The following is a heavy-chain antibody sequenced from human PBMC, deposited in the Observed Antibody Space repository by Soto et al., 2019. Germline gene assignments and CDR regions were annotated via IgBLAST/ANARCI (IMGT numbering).Heavy chain of an antibody. D-gene: IGHD3-10*01. CDR1: GVSISSYY. V-gene: IGHV4-59*01. J-gene: IGHJ5*02. CDR2: IYYSGST. Sequence: PSETLSLTCTVSGVSISSYYWSWIRQPPGKGLEWIGYIYYSGSTNYNPSLKSRVTISVDTSKNQFSLKLSSVTAADTAVYYCARTGLWFGELLSNWFDPWGQGTLVTVSS. CDR3: ARTGLWFGELLSNWFDP.